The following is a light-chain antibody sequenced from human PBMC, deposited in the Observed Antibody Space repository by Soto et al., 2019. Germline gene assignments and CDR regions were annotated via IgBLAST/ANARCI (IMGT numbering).Light chain of an antibody. CDR1: QSVSSSY. CDR3: QQYDKWPRT. J-gene: IGKJ1*01. CDR2: GGS. Sequence: IVLTQSPGTLSLSPGERATLSCRAGQSVSSSYLAWYQHKPGQSPRLLIYGGSERATGIPARFSGGGSGAEYTLTISSLQSEDFAFYYCQQYDKWPRTFGQGTKVE. V-gene: IGKV3-15*01.